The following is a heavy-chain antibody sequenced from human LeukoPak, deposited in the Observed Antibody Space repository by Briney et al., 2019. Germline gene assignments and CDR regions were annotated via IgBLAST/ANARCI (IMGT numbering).Heavy chain of an antibody. V-gene: IGHV4-4*02. D-gene: IGHD6-13*01. CDR1: GGSISSSNW. Sequence: PSETLSLTCAVSGGSISSSNWWSWVRQPPGKGLEWIGEIYHSGSTNYNPSLKSRVTISVDKSKNQFSLKLSSVTAADTAVYYCARGSSSSWYPPYNWFDPWGQGTLVTVSS. J-gene: IGHJ5*02. CDR2: IYHSGST. CDR3: ARGSSSSWYPPYNWFDP.